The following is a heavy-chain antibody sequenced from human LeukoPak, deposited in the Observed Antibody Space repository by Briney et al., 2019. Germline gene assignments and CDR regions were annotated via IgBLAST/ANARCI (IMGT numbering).Heavy chain of an antibody. D-gene: IGHD6-13*01. J-gene: IGHJ4*02. Sequence: GGSLRLSCAASGFTLSSYSMNWVRQAPGKGLEWVSSISSSSSYIYYADSVKGRFTISRDNAKNSLYLQMNSLRAEDTAVYYCARVPLAAAGEGLDYWGQGTLVTVSS. CDR2: ISSSSSYI. CDR3: ARVPLAAAGEGLDY. CDR1: GFTLSSYS. V-gene: IGHV3-21*01.